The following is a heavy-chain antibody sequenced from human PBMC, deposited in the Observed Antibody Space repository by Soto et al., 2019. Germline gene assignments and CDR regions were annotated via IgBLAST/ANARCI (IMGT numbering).Heavy chain of an antibody. V-gene: IGHV3-30-3*01. CDR1: GFPFTDYS. CDR3: ARDPRWRELLLDY. CDR2: ISNDGSDI. Sequence: QVQLVESGGGVVQPGRSLRLSCAASGFPFTDYSLHWVRQAPGKGLEWVAIISNDGSDIDYADSVKGRFTSSRDNSNNMLHLEMNSLRMEDSAVYYCARDPRWRELLLDYWGQGTLVTVSS. D-gene: IGHD3-10*01. J-gene: IGHJ4*02.